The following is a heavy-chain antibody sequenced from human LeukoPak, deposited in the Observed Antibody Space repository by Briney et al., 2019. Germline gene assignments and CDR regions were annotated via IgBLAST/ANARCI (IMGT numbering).Heavy chain of an antibody. CDR2: IYYSGST. V-gene: IGHV4-39*07. D-gene: IGHD5-18*01. J-gene: IGHJ1*01. CDR3: ARDNDEDTAIQH. CDR1: GGSISSSSYH. Sequence: SETLSLTCTVSGGSISSSSYHWGWIRQPPGKGLEWIGSIYYSGSTYYNPSLKSRVTISVDTSKNQFSLKLSSVTAADTAVYYCARDNDEDTAIQHWGQGTLVTVSS.